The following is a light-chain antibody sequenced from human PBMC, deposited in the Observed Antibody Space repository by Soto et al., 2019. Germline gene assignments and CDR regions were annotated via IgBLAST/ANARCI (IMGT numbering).Light chain of an antibody. J-gene: IGLJ1*01. CDR1: SSDVGSYNY. Sequence: QSVLTQPASVSGSPGQSITISGTGTSSDVGSYNYVSWYQQHPGKAPKLMIYEVSDRPSGISSRFSGSKSGNTASLTISGLQTEDEADYYCSPYTSSSTLFGTGTKVTVL. V-gene: IGLV2-14*01. CDR3: SPYTSSSTL. CDR2: EVS.